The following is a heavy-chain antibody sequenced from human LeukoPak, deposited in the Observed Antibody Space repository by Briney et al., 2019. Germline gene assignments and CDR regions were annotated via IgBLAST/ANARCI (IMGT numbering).Heavy chain of an antibody. CDR1: GFTFSDYY. J-gene: IGHJ4*02. V-gene: IGHV3-15*01. CDR2: VKSETDGGAT. D-gene: IGHD3-9*01. CDR3: TAGYPFDY. Sequence: GGSLRLSCAASGFTFSDYYMSWIRQAPGMGLEWVGRVKSETDGGATDYAAPVKGRFTISRDDSEKTVSLQMNSLTTEDTAVYYCTAGYPFDYWGQGTLVTVSS.